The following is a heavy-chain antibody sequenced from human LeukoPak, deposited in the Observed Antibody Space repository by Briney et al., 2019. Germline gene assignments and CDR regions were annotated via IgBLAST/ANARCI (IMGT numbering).Heavy chain of an antibody. CDR1: GYTLTDVS. Sequence: ASVKVSCKLSGYTLTDVSMHWVGQAPGKGLEWRGGFDPEGGETVYAQKFQGRVTMTEDPSADTAYMELRSLSSEDTAVYYCGIGRKFDWLLCHHWGQGTLVTVSS. J-gene: IGHJ5*02. V-gene: IGHV1-24*01. D-gene: IGHD3-9*01. CDR2: FDPEGGET. CDR3: GIGRKFDWLLCHH.